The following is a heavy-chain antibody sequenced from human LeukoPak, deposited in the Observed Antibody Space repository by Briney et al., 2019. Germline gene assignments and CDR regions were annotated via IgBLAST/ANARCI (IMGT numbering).Heavy chain of an antibody. D-gene: IGHD3-22*01. Sequence: SETLSLTCTVSGGSISSYYWSWIRQPPGKGLEWIGYIYYSGSTNYNPSLKSRVTISVDKSKNQFSLKLSSVTAADTAVYYCASNGYYYDSSGFDPWGQGTLVAVSS. V-gene: IGHV4-59*12. CDR1: GGSISSYY. CDR2: IYYSGST. CDR3: ASNGYYYDSSGFDP. J-gene: IGHJ5*02.